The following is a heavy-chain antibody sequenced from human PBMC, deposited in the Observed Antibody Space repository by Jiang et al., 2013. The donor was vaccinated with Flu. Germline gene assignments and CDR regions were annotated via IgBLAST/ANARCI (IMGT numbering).Heavy chain of an antibody. D-gene: IGHD3-10*01. CDR2: ISSSGNSI. Sequence: VQLVESGGGLVQPGGSLRLSCAASGFTFSSYEMNWVRQAPGKGLEWVSYISSSGNSIYYTDSVKGRFTISRDNAKNSLYLQMNSLRAEDTAVYYCAREGPPYYYGSGSSYYFDYWGQGTLVTVSS. CDR3: AREGPPYYYGSGSSYYFDY. V-gene: IGHV3-48*03. J-gene: IGHJ4*02. CDR1: GFTFSSYE.